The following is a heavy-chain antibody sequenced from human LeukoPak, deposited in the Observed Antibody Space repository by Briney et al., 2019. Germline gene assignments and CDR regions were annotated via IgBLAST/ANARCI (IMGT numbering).Heavy chain of an antibody. V-gene: IGHV4-59*01. CDR3: ARGGSNFDY. CDR2: IYYSGST. D-gene: IGHD3-10*01. Sequence: SETLSLTCTVSGGSISSYYWSWVRQPPEKGLEWIGYIYYSGSTNYNPSLKSRVTISVDTSKNQFSLQLTSVTAADTAVYFCARGGSNFDYWGQGTLVTVSS. CDR1: GGSISSYY. J-gene: IGHJ4*02.